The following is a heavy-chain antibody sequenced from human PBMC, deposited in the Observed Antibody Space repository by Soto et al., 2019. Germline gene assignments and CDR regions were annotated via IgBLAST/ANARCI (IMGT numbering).Heavy chain of an antibody. Sequence: GASVKVSCKASGYSFTSSAMQWVRQARGQRLEWIGWIVVGSGNTNYAQKFQERVTITRDTSTSTVYMELSSLRSEDTAVYYCARGSPPSPYGMDVWGQGTTVTVSS. J-gene: IGHJ6*02. V-gene: IGHV1-58*02. CDR1: GYSFTSSA. CDR3: ARGSPPSPYGMDV. CDR2: IVVGSGNT. D-gene: IGHD3-10*01.